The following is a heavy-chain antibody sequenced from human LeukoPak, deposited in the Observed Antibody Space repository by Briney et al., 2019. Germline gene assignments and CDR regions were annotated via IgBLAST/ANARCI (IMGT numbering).Heavy chain of an antibody. D-gene: IGHD3-10*01. CDR3: ARDLGYVSGSKDGDY. CDR2: ISAYNGNT. Sequence: ASVKVSCKASGYTFTIYGISWVRQAPGQGLDWMGWISAYNGNTHYAQKLQGRVTMTTDTSTSTAYMELRSLRSDDTAVYYCARDLGYVSGSKDGDYWGQGTLVTVSS. V-gene: IGHV1-18*01. J-gene: IGHJ4*02. CDR1: GYTFTIYG.